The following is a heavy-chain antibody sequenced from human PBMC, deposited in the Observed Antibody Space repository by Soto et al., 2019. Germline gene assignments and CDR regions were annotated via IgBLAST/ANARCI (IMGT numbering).Heavy chain of an antibody. CDR3: ARPAGYSSGWDPVFDY. J-gene: IGHJ4*02. Sequence: ASVKVSCKASGGTFSSYAISGGRQGPGEGLEWRGGVIPIFGTANYAQKFQGRVTITADESTSTAYMELSSLRAEDTAVYYCARPAGYSSGWDPVFDYWGQGTLVTVSS. V-gene: IGHV1-69*13. D-gene: IGHD6-19*01. CDR1: GGTFSSYA. CDR2: VIPIFGTA.